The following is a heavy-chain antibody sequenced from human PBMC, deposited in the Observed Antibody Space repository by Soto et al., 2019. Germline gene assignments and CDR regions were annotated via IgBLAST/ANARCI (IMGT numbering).Heavy chain of an antibody. CDR3: ARVGGFGATTIDY. CDR1: GGSISSGDYY. D-gene: IGHD3-10*01. J-gene: IGHJ4*02. V-gene: IGHV4-30-4*01. Sequence: QVQLQESGPGLVKPSQTLSLTCTVSGGSISSGDYYWSWIRQPPGKGLEWIGYIYYSGSTYYNPSLKTRVTLSVYTSKNQFSLQLSSVTAADTAVYYCARVGGFGATTIDYWGQGTLVTVSS. CDR2: IYYSGST.